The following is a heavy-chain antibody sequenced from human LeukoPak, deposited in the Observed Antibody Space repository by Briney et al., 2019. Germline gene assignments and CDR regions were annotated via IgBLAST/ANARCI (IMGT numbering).Heavy chain of an antibody. CDR2: IKYDGSRT. CDR1: GMPFERHG. Sequence: GGSLRLSCVVSGMPFERHGMHWVRQPPGKGLEWLAFIKYDGSRTDYEDSVKGRFTVSRDNSKNTLYLNMNSLRTEDTALYYCVKDTIFTVDPFDYWGQGTLVTVSS. V-gene: IGHV3-30*02. CDR3: VKDTIFTVDPFDY. D-gene: IGHD3-3*01. J-gene: IGHJ4*02.